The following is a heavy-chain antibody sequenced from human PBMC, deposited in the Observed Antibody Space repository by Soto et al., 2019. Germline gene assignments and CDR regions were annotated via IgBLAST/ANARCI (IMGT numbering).Heavy chain of an antibody. J-gene: IGHJ4*02. V-gene: IGHV1-18*01. CDR2: INPNSGHT. Sequence: ASVKVSCKASGYTFRNFGVGWVRQAPGQGLEWVGWINPNSGHTEYAQKLQGRVTVTADTSTSTAYMEVGSLRSDDTAEYYCARVYNYGSGSYLMPSSCYFDFWGPGTLVTVSS. CDR3: ARVYNYGSGSYLMPSSCYFDF. D-gene: IGHD3-10*01. CDR1: GYTFRNFG.